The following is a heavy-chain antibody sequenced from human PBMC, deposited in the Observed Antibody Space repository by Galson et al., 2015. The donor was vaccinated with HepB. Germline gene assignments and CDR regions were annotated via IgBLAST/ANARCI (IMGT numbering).Heavy chain of an antibody. CDR1: GGTSNNYA. CDR2: IIPMFGTV. J-gene: IGHJ3*02. D-gene: IGHD2-2*01. Sequence: SVKVSCKASGGTSNNYAISWVRQAPGQGLEWMGGIIPMFGTVTYAQKFQARVVMTADESTSTAYMELRSLRFEDTAVYYCARDIDCNTANCFRFDIWGQGTMVTISS. CDR3: ARDIDCNTANCFRFDI. V-gene: IGHV1-69*13.